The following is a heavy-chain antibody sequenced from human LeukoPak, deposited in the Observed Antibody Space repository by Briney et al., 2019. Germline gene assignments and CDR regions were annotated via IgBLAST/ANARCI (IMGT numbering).Heavy chain of an antibody. J-gene: IGHJ5*02. V-gene: IGHV1-69*06. CDR2: IIPNFGTP. CDR1: GGTFSSYT. Sequence: SVKVSCKASGGTFSSYTISWVRQAPGQGLEWMGGIIPNFGTPNYAQKFQGRVTITADKSTSTAYMELSSLRSEGTAVYYCARVLITSANWFDPWGQGTLVTVSS. CDR3: ARVLITSANWFDP. D-gene: IGHD1-14*01.